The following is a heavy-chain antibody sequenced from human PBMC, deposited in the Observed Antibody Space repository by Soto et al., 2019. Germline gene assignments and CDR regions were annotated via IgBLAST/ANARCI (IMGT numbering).Heavy chain of an antibody. Sequence: GASVKVSCKASGYTFTNYGITWVRQAPGQGLEWMGWISAYNGDTHYTQRLQGRVTMTTDTSTSTAYMELRGLRSDDTAVYYCAKDSVAGYYYYYGMDFWGQGTTVTVSS. CDR2: ISAYNGDT. CDR1: GYTFTNYG. D-gene: IGHD6-19*01. V-gene: IGHV1-18*01. J-gene: IGHJ6*02. CDR3: AKDSVAGYYYYYGMDF.